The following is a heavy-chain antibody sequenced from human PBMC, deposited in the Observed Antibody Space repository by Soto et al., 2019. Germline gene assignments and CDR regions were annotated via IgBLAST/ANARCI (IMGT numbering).Heavy chain of an antibody. CDR2: IYYSGST. CDR1: GGSISSSSYY. J-gene: IGHJ5*02. D-gene: IGHD3-10*01. Sequence: SETLSLTCTVSGGSISSSSYYWGWIRQPPGKGLEWIGSIYYSGSTYYNPSLKSRVTISVDTSKNQFSLKLSSVTAADTAVYYCARLETKVRGVNQDWFDPWGQGTLVTVSS. V-gene: IGHV4-39*01. CDR3: ARLETKVRGVNQDWFDP.